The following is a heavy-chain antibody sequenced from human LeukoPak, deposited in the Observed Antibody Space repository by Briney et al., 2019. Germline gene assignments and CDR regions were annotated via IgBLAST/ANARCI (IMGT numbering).Heavy chain of an antibody. Sequence: GGSLRLSSAASGFTVSSNYMSWVRPAPGKGLEWVSVIYSAGRTYYANSVKGRFTISRDNSKNTLYLQMTSLRAEDTAVYYCAREPSGTYWLDYWGQGTLVTVSS. CDR1: GFTVSSNY. CDR3: AREPSGTYWLDY. J-gene: IGHJ4*02. CDR2: IYSAGRT. D-gene: IGHD1-26*01. V-gene: IGHV3-66*02.